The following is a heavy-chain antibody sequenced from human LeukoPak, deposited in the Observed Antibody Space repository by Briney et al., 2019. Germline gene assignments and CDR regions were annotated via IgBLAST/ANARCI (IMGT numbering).Heavy chain of an antibody. CDR3: ARETTVTNNWFDP. V-gene: IGHV1-18*01. Sequence: PSVKVSCKASGFTFTSYGISWVRQAPGQGFEWMGWISAYNGNTNYAQKLQGRVTMTTDTSTSRAYMELRSLRSDDTAVYYCARETTVTNNWFDPWGQGTLVTVSS. J-gene: IGHJ5*02. D-gene: IGHD4-11*01. CDR1: GFTFTSYG. CDR2: ISAYNGNT.